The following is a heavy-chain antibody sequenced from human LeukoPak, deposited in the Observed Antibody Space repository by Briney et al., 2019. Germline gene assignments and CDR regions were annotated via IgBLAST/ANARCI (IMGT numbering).Heavy chain of an antibody. D-gene: IGHD6-13*01. V-gene: IGHV3-23*01. CDR3: AKDRAAGTFLDY. Sequence: PGGSLRLSCVASGFTFSSYAMGWVRQAPGKGLEWVSTISGGGGSTYHADSVKGRFTIPRDNSKNTLYLQMNSLRAEDTAVYYCAKDRAAGTFLDYWGQGTLVTVSS. CDR1: GFTFSSYA. J-gene: IGHJ4*02. CDR2: ISGGGGST.